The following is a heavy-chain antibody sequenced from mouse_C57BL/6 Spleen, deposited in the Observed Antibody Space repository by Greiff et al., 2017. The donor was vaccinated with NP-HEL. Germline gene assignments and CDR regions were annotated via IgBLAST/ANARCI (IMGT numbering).Heavy chain of an antibody. CDR2: IDPSDSYT. V-gene: IGHV1-50*01. Sequence: QVQLQQPGAELVKPGASVKLSCKASGYTFTSYWMQWVKQRPGQGLEWIGEIDPSDSYTNYNQKFKGKATLTVDTSSSKAYMQLSSLTSEDSAVYYCARAKGSWFAYWGQGTLVTVSA. CDR3: ARAKGSWFAY. J-gene: IGHJ3*01. CDR1: GYTFTSYW.